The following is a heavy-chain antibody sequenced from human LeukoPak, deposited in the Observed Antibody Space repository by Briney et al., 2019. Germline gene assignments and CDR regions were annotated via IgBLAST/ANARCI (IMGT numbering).Heavy chain of an antibody. J-gene: IGHJ5*02. V-gene: IGHV4-61*02. CDR3: ARGTGRYQLLYWFDP. CDR2: IYTSGST. D-gene: IGHD2-2*01. Sequence: SETLSLTCTVSGGSISSGSYYWSWIRQPAGKGLEWIGRIYTSGSTNYHPSLKSRVTISVDTSKNQFSLKLSSVTAADTAVYYCARGTGRYQLLYWFDPWGQGTLVTVSS. CDR1: GGSISSGSYY.